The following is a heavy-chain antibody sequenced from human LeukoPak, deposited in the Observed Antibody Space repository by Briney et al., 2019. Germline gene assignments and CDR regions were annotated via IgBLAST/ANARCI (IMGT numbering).Heavy chain of an antibody. CDR1: GFTFSSYG. CDR3: AKGGYSSSSVEFDY. Sequence: GGSLRLSCAASGFTFSSYGMHWVRQAPGKGLEWVAFIRYDGSNKYYADSVKGRFTISRDNSKNTLYLQMNSLRAEDTAVYYCAKGGYSSSSVEFDYWGQGTLVTVSS. V-gene: IGHV3-30*02. J-gene: IGHJ4*02. CDR2: IRYDGSNK. D-gene: IGHD6-6*01.